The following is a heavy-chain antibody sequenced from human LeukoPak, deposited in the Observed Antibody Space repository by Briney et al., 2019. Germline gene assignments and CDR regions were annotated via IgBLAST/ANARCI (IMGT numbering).Heavy chain of an antibody. CDR1: GFTFSSYA. V-gene: IGHV3-30-3*01. D-gene: IGHD4-17*01. CDR3: ARTTSSYSTVTDYFDY. Sequence: GKSLRLSCAASGFTFSSYAMFWVRQAPGKGLEWVAVISYDGSKKYYADSVKGRFTISRDNSKNMLHLQMNSLRAEDTALYYCARTTSSYSTVTDYFDYWGQGTLVTVSS. CDR2: ISYDGSKK. J-gene: IGHJ4*02.